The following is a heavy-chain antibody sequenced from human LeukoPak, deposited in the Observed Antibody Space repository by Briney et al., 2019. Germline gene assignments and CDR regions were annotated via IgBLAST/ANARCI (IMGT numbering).Heavy chain of an antibody. Sequence: SETLSLTCAVYGGSFSGYYWSWIRQPPGKGLEWIGEINHSGSTNYNPSLKSRVTISVDTSKNQFSLKLSSVTAADTAGYYCARGSAVITFGGVIARAFDYWGQGTLVTVSS. D-gene: IGHD3-16*02. CDR3: ARGSAVITFGGVIARAFDY. V-gene: IGHV4-34*01. J-gene: IGHJ4*02. CDR1: GGSFSGYY. CDR2: INHSGST.